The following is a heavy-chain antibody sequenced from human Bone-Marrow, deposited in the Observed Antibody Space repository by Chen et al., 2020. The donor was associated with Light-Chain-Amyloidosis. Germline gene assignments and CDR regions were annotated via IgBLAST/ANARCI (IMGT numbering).Heavy chain of an antibody. CDR3: ARAPGNTTGAPVYFDY. V-gene: IGHV3-23*01. Sequence: EVQLLESGGGLVQPGGSLRLSCAASGFTFSTHAMSWVCQAPGKGLEWVSAITGRGGSTYYADSVKGRFTISRDNSKNTLSLLMNSLRAEDTAVYYCARAPGNTTGAPVYFDYWGQGTLVTVAS. CDR2: ITGRGGST. CDR1: GFTFSTHA. D-gene: IGHD1-1*01. J-gene: IGHJ4*02.